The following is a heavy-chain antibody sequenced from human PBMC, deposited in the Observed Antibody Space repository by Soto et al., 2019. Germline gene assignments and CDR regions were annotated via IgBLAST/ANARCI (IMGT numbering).Heavy chain of an antibody. CDR2: ITSSGSIT. V-gene: IGHV3-11*01. Sequence: QVQLVESGGGLVKPGGSLRLSCAASGFTFSDYYMSWIRQAPGKGLEWVSYITSSGSITYYGDSVKGRFTISRDNAKNSLYLQMNSLRAEDTAVDYCARAPPVVGPFYGMDVWGQGTTVTVSS. CDR3: ARAPPVVGPFYGMDV. CDR1: GFTFSDYY. D-gene: IGHD3-16*02. J-gene: IGHJ6*02.